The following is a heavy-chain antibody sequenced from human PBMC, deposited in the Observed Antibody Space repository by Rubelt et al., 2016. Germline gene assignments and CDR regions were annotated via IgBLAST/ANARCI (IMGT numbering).Heavy chain of an antibody. D-gene: IGHD1-26*01. CDR2: IWYDGSNK. Sequence: VQLVESGGGLVQPGGSLRLSCAASGFTFSSYGMHWVRQAPGKGLEWVAVIWYDGSNKYYADSVKGRVTISRDKSKNTLYLQMNSLRAEDTAVYYCARGGMGGSTGYFDYWGQGTLVTVSS. CDR3: ARGGMGGSTGYFDY. V-gene: IGHV3-33*01. J-gene: IGHJ4*02. CDR1: GFTFSSYG.